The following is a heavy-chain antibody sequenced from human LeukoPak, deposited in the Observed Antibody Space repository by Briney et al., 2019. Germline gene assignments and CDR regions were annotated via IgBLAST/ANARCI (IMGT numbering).Heavy chain of an antibody. CDR1: GFTFSSYS. D-gene: IGHD6-13*01. Sequence: GGSLRLSCAASGFTFSSYSMNWVRQAPGRGLEWVSSISSSSSYIYYADSVKGRFTISRDNAKNSLYLQMNSLRAEDTAVYYCARVRQLVEDYYMDVWGKGTTVTVSS. V-gene: IGHV3-21*01. CDR2: ISSSSSYI. J-gene: IGHJ6*03. CDR3: ARVRQLVEDYYMDV.